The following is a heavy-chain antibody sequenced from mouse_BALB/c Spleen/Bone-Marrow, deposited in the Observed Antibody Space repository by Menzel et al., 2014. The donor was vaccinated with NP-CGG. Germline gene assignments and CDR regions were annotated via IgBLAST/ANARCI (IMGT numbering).Heavy chain of an antibody. CDR1: GFSLTSYG. Sequence: QVQLKDSGPGLVQPSQSLSITCTVSGFSLTSYGVHWVRQSPGKGLEWLGVIWRGGSTDYNAAFMSRLSITKDNSKSQVFFKMNSLQADDTAIYYCAKVGYDVGYYAMDYWGQGTSVTVSS. CDR3: AKVGYDVGYYAMDY. V-gene: IGHV2-5*01. D-gene: IGHD2-2*01. CDR2: IWRGGST. J-gene: IGHJ4*01.